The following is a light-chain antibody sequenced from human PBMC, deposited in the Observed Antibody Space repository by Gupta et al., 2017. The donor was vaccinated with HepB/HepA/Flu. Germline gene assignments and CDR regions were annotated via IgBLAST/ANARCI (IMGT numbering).Light chain of an antibody. CDR3: QQFNSYPIT. V-gene: IGKV1-9*01. CDR1: QDINSY. J-gene: IGKJ5*01. Sequence: DIQLSLSPSFLSASVGDRVTITCRASQDINSYLIWYQQKPGKAPNLLIYAASTLQGGVPSRFSGSGSGTEFTLTISSLQPEDFATYYCQQFNSYPITFGQGARLDIK. CDR2: AAS.